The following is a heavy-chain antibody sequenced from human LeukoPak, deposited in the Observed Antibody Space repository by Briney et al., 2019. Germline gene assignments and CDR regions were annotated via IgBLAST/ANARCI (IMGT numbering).Heavy chain of an antibody. Sequence: GGSLRLSCAASGFDIYNDWMSWVRQAPGRGLEWVGRIKSKSAGGTIDYAAPVNGRFIIYRDDSKNTLYLQMNSLKTEDTAMYYCTLIKGWGSGTYYLDYWGQGTLVTVSS. CDR1: GFDIYNDW. V-gene: IGHV3-15*01. J-gene: IGHJ4*02. CDR2: IKSKSAGGTI. CDR3: TLIKGWGSGTYYLDY. D-gene: IGHD3-10*01.